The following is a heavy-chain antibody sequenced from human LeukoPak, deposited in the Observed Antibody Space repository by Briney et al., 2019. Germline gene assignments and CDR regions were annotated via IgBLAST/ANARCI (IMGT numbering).Heavy chain of an antibody. CDR2: IIPIFGTA. CDR1: GGTFSSYA. J-gene: IGHJ4*02. CDR3: ARAGYSSGWYGGYFDY. V-gene: IGHV1-69*05. Sequence: SVKDSCKASGGTFSSYAISWVRQAPGQGLEWMGGIIPIFGTANYAQKFQGRVTITTDESTSTAYMELSSLRSEDTAVYYCARAGYSSGWYGGYFDYWGQGTLVTVSS. D-gene: IGHD6-19*01.